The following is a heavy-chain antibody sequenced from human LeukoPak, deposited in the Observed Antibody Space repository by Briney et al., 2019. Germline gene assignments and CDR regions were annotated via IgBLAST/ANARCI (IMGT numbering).Heavy chain of an antibody. D-gene: IGHD1-26*01. CDR2: ISSSSSYI. V-gene: IGHV3-21*01. Sequence: GGSLRLSCAASGFTFSSYSMNWVRQAPGKGLEWVSSISSSSSYIYYADSVKGRFTISRDNSKNTLYLQMNSLRAEDTAVYYCARDWDHYYYYMDVWGKGTTVTVSS. J-gene: IGHJ6*03. CDR3: ARDWDHYYYYMDV. CDR1: GFTFSSYS.